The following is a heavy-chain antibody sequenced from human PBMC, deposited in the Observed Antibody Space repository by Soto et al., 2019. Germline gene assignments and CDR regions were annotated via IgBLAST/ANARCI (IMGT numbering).Heavy chain of an antibody. Sequence: SQMMSLTCSVADGSISSYYWRWIRQTPGKGLEWIGYIYYSGSTNYNPSLKSRVTISVDTSKNQFSLKLSSVTAADTAVYYCASEEQWPQYYFDYWGQGTLVTVSS. J-gene: IGHJ4*02. V-gene: IGHV4-59*01. CDR2: IYYSGST. CDR3: ASEEQWPQYYFDY. CDR1: DGSISSYY. D-gene: IGHD6-19*01.